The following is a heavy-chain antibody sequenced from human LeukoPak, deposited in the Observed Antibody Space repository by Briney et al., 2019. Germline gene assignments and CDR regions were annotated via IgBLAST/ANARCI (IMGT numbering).Heavy chain of an antibody. V-gene: IGHV3-23*01. J-gene: IGHJ4*02. CDR2: ISGSGGST. CDR1: GFTFSSYA. Sequence: GGSLRLSCAASGFTFSSYAMSWVRQAPGKGLEWASAISGSGGSTYYADSVKGRFTISRDNSKNTLYLQMNSLRAEDTAVYYCAKAVAPPSYYFDYWGQGTLVTVSS. CDR3: AKAVAPPSYYFDY. D-gene: IGHD6-19*01.